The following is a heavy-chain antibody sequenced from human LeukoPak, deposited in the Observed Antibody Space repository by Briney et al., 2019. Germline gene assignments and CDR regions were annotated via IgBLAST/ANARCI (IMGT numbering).Heavy chain of an antibody. CDR3: ARGLVRLIDFDY. CDR1: GFTISSYW. J-gene: IGHJ4*02. D-gene: IGHD6-19*01. Sequence: PGGSLRLSCAASGFTISSYWMSWGRQAPGKGLEWVANIKQDGSEKYYVDSVKGRFTISRDNANNSLYLQMNRLRAEDTAVYYCARGLVRLIDFDYWGQGTLVTVSS. V-gene: IGHV3-7*01. CDR2: IKQDGSEK.